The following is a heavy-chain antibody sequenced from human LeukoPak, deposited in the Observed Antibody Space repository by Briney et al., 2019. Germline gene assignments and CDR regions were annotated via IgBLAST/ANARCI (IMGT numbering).Heavy chain of an antibody. J-gene: IGHJ6*03. CDR2: ISDSGANT. CDR3: AKVGDSSSWTGVDYYYYYMDV. CDR1: GFAFTNYA. D-gene: IGHD6-13*01. Sequence: GGSLRLSCAASGFAFTNYAMSWVRQAPGKGLEWVSAISDSGANTYYADSVKGRFTISRDNSKNTLYLQMNSLRAEDTAVYYCAKVGDSSSWTGVDYYYYYMDVWGKGTTVTISS. V-gene: IGHV3-23*01.